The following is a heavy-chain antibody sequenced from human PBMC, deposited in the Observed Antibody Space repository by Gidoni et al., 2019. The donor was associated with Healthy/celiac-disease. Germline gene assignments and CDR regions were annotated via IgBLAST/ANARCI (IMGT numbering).Heavy chain of an antibody. CDR2: ISWNSGSI. CDR3: AKDIAAAGPGAFDI. Sequence: EVQLVESGGGLVQPGRSLRLSCAASGFPLDDYAMHWVRQAPGKGLEWVSGISWNSGSIGYADSVKGRITISRDNAKNSLYLQMNSLRAEDTALYYCAKDIAAAGPGAFDIWGQGTMVTVSS. D-gene: IGHD6-13*01. CDR1: GFPLDDYA. V-gene: IGHV3-9*01. J-gene: IGHJ3*02.